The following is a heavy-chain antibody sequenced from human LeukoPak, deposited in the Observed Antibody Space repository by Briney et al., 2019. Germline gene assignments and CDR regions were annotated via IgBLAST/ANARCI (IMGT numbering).Heavy chain of an antibody. J-gene: IGHJ5*02. Sequence: ASVKVSCKAFGYTFTSYGISWVRQAPGQGLEWMGWMNPNSGNTGYAQKFQGRVTMTRNTSISTAYMELSSLRSEDTAVYYCARTAYCGGDCYSDWFDPWGQGTLVTVSS. V-gene: IGHV1-8*02. D-gene: IGHD2-21*02. CDR1: GYTFTSYG. CDR2: MNPNSGNT. CDR3: ARTAYCGGDCYSDWFDP.